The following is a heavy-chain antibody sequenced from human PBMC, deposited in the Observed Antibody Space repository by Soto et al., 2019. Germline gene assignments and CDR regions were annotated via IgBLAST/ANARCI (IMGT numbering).Heavy chain of an antibody. CDR3: ARADTRFWSGYWVGGGFYYMDV. CDR2: MNPNSGNT. D-gene: IGHD3-3*01. V-gene: IGHV1-8*01. CDR1: GYTFTSYD. J-gene: IGHJ6*03. Sequence: GASVKVSCKASGYTFTSYDINWVRQATGQGLEWMGWMNPNSGNTGYAQKFQGRVTMTRNTSISTAYMELSSLRSEDTAVYYCARADTRFWSGYWVGGGFYYMDVWGKGTTVTVSS.